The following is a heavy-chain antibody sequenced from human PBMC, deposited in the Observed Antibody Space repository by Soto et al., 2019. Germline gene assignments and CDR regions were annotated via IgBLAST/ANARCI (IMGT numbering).Heavy chain of an antibody. J-gene: IGHJ4*02. Sequence: SETLSLTCAVYGGSFSGYYWSWIRQPPGKGLEWIGEINHSGSTNYNPSLKSRVIISVDTSKNEFSLKLFSVTAADTAVYYCASHLVMTGTRGFDHWGLGTLVTVSS. CDR2: INHSGST. CDR3: ASHLVMTGTRGFDH. V-gene: IGHV4-34*01. D-gene: IGHD3-9*01. CDR1: GGSFSGYY.